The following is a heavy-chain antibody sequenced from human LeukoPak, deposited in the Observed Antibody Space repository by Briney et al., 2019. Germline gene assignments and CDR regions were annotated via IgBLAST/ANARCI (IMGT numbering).Heavy chain of an antibody. CDR1: GYTFTIYG. V-gene: IGHV1-18*01. CDR2: ISAYNGNT. D-gene: IGHD5-24*01. J-gene: IGHJ4*02. CDR3: AREGDGYNYLTPLDY. Sequence: ASVKVSCKASGYTFTIYGISWVRQAPGQGLEWMGWISAYNGNTNYAQKLQGRVTMTTDTSTSTAYMELRSLRSDDTAVYYCAREGDGYNYLTPLDYWGQGTLVTVSS.